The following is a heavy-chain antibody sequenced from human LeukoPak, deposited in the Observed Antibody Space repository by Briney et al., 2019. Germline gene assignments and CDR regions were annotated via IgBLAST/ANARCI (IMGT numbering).Heavy chain of an antibody. CDR1: GFTFRDRY. D-gene: IGHD6-6*01. Sequence: GGSLRLSCAASGFTFRDRYMDWVRPAPGKGLEWVSYISNSGNTIYYADSVKGRFTISRDNARNSLYLQMNSLRAEDTAVYYCATLFSSSSYWGQGTLVTVSS. CDR3: ATLFSSSSY. V-gene: IGHV3-11*04. CDR2: ISNSGNTI. J-gene: IGHJ4*02.